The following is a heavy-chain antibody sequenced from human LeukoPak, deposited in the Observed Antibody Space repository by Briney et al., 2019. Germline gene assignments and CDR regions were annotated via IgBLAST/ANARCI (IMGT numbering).Heavy chain of an antibody. CDR3: AKDNPLDY. CDR2: IRYDGNNK. CDR1: GFTFSSYG. D-gene: IGHD1-14*01. J-gene: IGHJ4*02. Sequence: GGSLRLSCAASGFTFSSYGMHWVRQAPGKGLEWVAFIRYDGNNKLYADSVKGRFTISRDNSKNTLYLHINSLRAEDTAVYYCAKDNPLDYWGQGTLVIVSS. V-gene: IGHV3-30*02.